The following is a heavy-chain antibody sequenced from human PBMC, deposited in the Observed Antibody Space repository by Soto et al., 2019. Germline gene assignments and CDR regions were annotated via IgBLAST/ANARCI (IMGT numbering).Heavy chain of an antibody. Sequence: PGGSLRLSCAASGFTVSSNYMSWVRQAPGNGLEWVSVIYSGGSTYYADSVKGRFTISRDNSKNTLYLQMNSLRAEDTAVYYCARSDGYCSGGSCYGWFDPWGQGTLVTVSS. D-gene: IGHD2-15*01. J-gene: IGHJ5*02. CDR3: ARSDGYCSGGSCYGWFDP. CDR1: GFTVSSNY. CDR2: IYSGGST. V-gene: IGHV3-66*01.